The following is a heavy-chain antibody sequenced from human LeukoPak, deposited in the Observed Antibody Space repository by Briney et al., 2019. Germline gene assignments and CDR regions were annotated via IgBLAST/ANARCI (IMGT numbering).Heavy chain of an antibody. CDR1: GGTFSGYA. D-gene: IGHD6-19*01. J-gene: IGHJ3*02. CDR2: IIPIFGIA. CDR3: ARSLAVAGTESAFDI. Sequence: SVKVFCKASGGTFSGYAISWGRQAPGQGLEWMGRIIPIFGIANYAQKFQGRVTITADKSTSTAYMELSSLRSEDTAVYYCARSLAVAGTESAFDIWGQGTMVTVSA. V-gene: IGHV1-69*04.